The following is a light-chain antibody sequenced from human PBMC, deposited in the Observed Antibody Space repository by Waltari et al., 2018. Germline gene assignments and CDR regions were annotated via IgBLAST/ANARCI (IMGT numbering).Light chain of an antibody. CDR2: EDT. V-gene: IGLV6-57*03. J-gene: IGLJ2*01. CDR3: QSYDLNSRVV. CDR1: SGHIASNS. Sequence: FMLTQPHSVSESPGKTVTISCTRSSGHIASNSVQWDQQRPGGAPTTIIYEDTQRPSGVPDRFSGSIDSSSNSASLTISGLITEDEADYYCQSYDLNSRVVFGGRTKLTVL.